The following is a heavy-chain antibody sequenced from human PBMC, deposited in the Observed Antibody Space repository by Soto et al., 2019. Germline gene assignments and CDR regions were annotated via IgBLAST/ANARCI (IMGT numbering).Heavy chain of an antibody. CDR1: GYTFTSYG. CDR3: ARYAALRLSYSYGPGRDDAFDI. J-gene: IGHJ3*02. V-gene: IGHV1-18*01. D-gene: IGHD5-18*01. CDR2: ISAYNGNT. Sequence: QVQLVQSGAEVKKPGASVKVSCKASGYTFTSYGISWVRQAPGQGLEWMGWISAYNGNTNYAQKLQGRVTMTTDTSTSTAYMELRSLRSDDTAVYYCARYAALRLSYSYGPGRDDAFDIWGQGTMVTVSS.